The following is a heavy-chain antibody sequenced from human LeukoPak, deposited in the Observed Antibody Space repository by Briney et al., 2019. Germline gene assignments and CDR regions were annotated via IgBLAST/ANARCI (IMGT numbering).Heavy chain of an antibody. CDR3: ARDRVLTGYVANYYYGMDV. CDR1: GFTFSNYA. D-gene: IGHD3-9*01. J-gene: IGHJ6*02. Sequence: GGSLRLSCVASGFTFSNYAMHWVRQAPGKGLEWVANIKQDGSEKYYVDSVKGRFTISRDNAKNSLYLQMNSLRAEDTAVYYCARDRVLTGYVANYYYGMDVWGQGTTVTVSS. V-gene: IGHV3-7*03. CDR2: IKQDGSEK.